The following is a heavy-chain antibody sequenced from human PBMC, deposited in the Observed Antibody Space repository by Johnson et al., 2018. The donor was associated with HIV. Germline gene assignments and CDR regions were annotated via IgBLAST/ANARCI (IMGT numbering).Heavy chain of an antibody. CDR3: ASGYSSAWYAVDAFDI. CDR2: INSDGSST. J-gene: IGHJ3*02. V-gene: IGHV3-74*02. Sequence: VQLVESGGGVVRPGGSLRLSCAASGFTFSSYWMHWVRQAPGKGLVWVSRINSDGSSTSYADSVKGRFTISRDNAKNTLYLQMNSLRAEDTAVYYCASGYSSAWYAVDAFDIWGQGTMVTVSS. D-gene: IGHD6-19*01. CDR1: GFTFSSYW.